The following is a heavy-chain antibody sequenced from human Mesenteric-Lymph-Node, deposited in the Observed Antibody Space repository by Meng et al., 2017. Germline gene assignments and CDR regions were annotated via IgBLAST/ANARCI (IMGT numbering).Heavy chain of an antibody. Sequence: GESLKISCAASGFTFSSYWMSWVRQAPGKGLEWVANIKQDGSEKYYVDSVKGRFTISRDNAKNSLYLQMNNLRAEDTAVYYCAGAPSPDYGDYYRGYYYGMDVWGQGTTVTVSS. D-gene: IGHD4-17*01. CDR1: GFTFSSYW. V-gene: IGHV3-7*01. CDR3: AGAPSPDYGDYYRGYYYGMDV. CDR2: IKQDGSEK. J-gene: IGHJ6*02.